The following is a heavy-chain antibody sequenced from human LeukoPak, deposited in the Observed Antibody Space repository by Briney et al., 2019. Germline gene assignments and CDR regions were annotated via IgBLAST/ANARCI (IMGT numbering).Heavy chain of an antibody. CDR1: GFTFSSYA. Sequence: LSGGSLRLSCAASGFTFSSYAMSWVRQAPGKGLEWVSGISGSGGSTYYADSVKGRFTISRDNSKNTVYLQIDRLKVEDTAVYYCARESRQTFEHWGQGTLVTVSS. CDR2: ISGSGGST. V-gene: IGHV3-23*01. CDR3: ARESRQTFEH. J-gene: IGHJ1*01.